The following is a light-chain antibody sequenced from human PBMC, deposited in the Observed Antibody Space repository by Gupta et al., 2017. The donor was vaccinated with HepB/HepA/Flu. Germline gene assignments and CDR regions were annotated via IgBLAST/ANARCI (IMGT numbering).Light chain of an antibody. CDR3: QQYYNIRLT. Sequence: DIVMTQSPESLAVSLGERATINCKSSQSVLDRSNNRKYLAWYQQKAGQPPKLLIYWASTRESGVPDRFSGSGSETEFTLTITSLQAEDVAVYCCQQYYNIRLTFGDGTTVHIK. J-gene: IGKJ3*01. CDR1: QSVLDRSNNRKY. CDR2: WAS. V-gene: IGKV4-1*01.